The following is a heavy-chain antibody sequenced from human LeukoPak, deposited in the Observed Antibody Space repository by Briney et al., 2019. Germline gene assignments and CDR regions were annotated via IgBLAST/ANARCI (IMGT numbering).Heavy chain of an antibody. Sequence: GGSLRLSCAASGFTFSNYAMTWVRQAPGKGLEWVSGIRAGGGSTNFADSVRGRFTLSTDNSKNTLYLQMNILRAEDAAIYYCAKDGGSGMGFDPWGQGTLVTVSS. J-gene: IGHJ5*02. D-gene: IGHD3-10*01. CDR1: GFTFSNYA. CDR3: AKDGGSGMGFDP. CDR2: IRAGGGST. V-gene: IGHV3-23*01.